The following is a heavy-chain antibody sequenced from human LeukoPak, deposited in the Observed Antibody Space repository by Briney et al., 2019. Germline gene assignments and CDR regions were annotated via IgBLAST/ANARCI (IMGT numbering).Heavy chain of an antibody. CDR2: ISDVGRYK. D-gene: IGHD3-22*01. J-gene: IGHJ6*03. CDR1: GFSFSTYA. CDR3: AKGSTFYYDSSVYYFYIDV. V-gene: IGHV3-30*04. Sequence: PGGSLRLSCTASGFSFSTYAMHWVRQAPGKGLEWVAVISDVGRYKYYADSVKGQFIISRDNSRNTLYLQMDSLRSEDTAVYYCAKGSTFYYDSSVYYFYIDVWGKGTTVTVSS.